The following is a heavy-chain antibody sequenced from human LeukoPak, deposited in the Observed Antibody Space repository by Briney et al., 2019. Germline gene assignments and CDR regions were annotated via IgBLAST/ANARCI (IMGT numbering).Heavy chain of an antibody. CDR2: ISSSSSTI. D-gene: IGHD1-26*01. CDR1: GFTFSSYS. V-gene: IGHV3-48*01. CDR3: ASLVGARRGYY. J-gene: IGHJ4*02. Sequence: GGSLRLSCAASGFTFSSYSMNWVRQAPGKGLEWVSYISSSSSTIYYADSVKGRFTISRDNAKNSLYLQMNSLRAEDTAVYYRASLVGARRGYYWGQGTLVTVSS.